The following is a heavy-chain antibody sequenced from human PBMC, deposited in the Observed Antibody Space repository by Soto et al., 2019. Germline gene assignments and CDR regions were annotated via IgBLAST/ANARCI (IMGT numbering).Heavy chain of an antibody. CDR2: MSGSGGHI. Sequence: GSLRLSCAASGFSFNFYVMTWVRQAPGKGLEWVSGMSGSGGHIYYADSVKGRFTVSRDNSNSTLYLQMNSLRAEDTAVYYCARAVTQYFDSWGQGSLVTVSS. CDR1: GFSFNFYV. D-gene: IGHD4-4*01. V-gene: IGHV3-23*01. J-gene: IGHJ4*02. CDR3: ARAVTQYFDS.